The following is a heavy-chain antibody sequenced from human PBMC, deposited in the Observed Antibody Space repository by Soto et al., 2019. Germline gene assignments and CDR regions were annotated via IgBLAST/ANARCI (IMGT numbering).Heavy chain of an antibody. CDR2: MYYSGIS. J-gene: IGHJ4*02. CDR1: GGSMNNYY. D-gene: IGHD3-16*01. V-gene: IGHV4-59*03. CDR3: VGSGHSFGGVS. Sequence: TSETLSLTCTVSGGSMNNYYGSWIRQTPEKGLEWIGYMYYSGISNYNSSLKSRVTISVDTPKNQFSLKLRSVTAADTAMYYCVGSGHSFGGVSWGLGTLVTVSS.